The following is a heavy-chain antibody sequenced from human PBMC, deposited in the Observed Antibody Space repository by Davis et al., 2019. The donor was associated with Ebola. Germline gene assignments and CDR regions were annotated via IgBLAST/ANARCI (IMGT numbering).Heavy chain of an antibody. CDR1: GFTFGDYA. CDR3: TRDREWELLSFGDY. D-gene: IGHD1-26*01. V-gene: IGHV3-49*04. CDR2: IRSKAYGGTT. Sequence: GESLKISCTASGFTFGDYAMSWVRQAPGKGLEWVGFIRSKAYGGTTEYAASVKGRFTISRDDSKSIAYLQMNSLKTEDTAVYYCTRDREWELLSFGDYWGQGTLVTVSS. J-gene: IGHJ4*02.